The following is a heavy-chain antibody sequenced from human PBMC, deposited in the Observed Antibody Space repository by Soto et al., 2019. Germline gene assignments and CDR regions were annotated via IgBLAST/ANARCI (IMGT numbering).Heavy chain of an antibody. CDR3: ARGITIFGVVSYFDY. D-gene: IGHD3-3*01. V-gene: IGHV4-61*01. J-gene: IGHJ4*02. CDR1: GGSVSDKTYY. CDR2: IYYSGST. Sequence: PSETLSLTCSVSGGSVSDKTYYWSWIRQPPGKGLEWIGYIYYSGSTNYNPSLKSRVTISVDTSKNQFSLKLSSVTAADTAVYYCARGITIFGVVSYFDYWGQGTLVTVSS.